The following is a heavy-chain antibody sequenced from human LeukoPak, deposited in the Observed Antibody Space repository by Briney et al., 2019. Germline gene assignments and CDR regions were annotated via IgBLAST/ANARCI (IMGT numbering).Heavy chain of an antibody. CDR2: CSSSGSIT. V-gene: IGHV3-23*01. CDR1: DSTITSFA. CDR3: EMNRGMTLIGGGLDY. Sequence: GGLLRPPWAAADSTITSFASSWRRKAPGRGLEWVSLCSSSGSITYYADSVQGRFTISRDNSKNTLHLQMNSQRAEDTALYYGEMNRGMTLIGGGLDYWGQGTLVTVSS. J-gene: IGHJ4*02. D-gene: IGHD2-21*02.